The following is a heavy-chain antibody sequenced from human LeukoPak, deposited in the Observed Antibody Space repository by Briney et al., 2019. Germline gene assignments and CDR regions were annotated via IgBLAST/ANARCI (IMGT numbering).Heavy chain of an antibody. J-gene: IGHJ2*01. D-gene: IGHD3-10*01. CDR3: ARAPSDYYGSGSYCFDL. V-gene: IGHV4-59*01. CDR2: IYYSGST. CDR1: GGSISSYY. Sequence: SETLSLTCTVSGGSISSYYWSWIRQPPGKGLEWIGYIYYSGSTNYNSSLKSRVTISVDTSKNQFSLKLSSVTAADTAVYYCARAPSDYYGSGSYCFDLWGRGTLVTVSS.